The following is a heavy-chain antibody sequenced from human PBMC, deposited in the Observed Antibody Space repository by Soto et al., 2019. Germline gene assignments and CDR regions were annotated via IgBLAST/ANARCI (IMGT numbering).Heavy chain of an antibody. D-gene: IGHD1-26*01. CDR1: GYTFTGYY. V-gene: IGHV1-2*04. CDR3: ARVGPYSGSYGEWSTRYYGMDV. CDR2: INPNSGGT. J-gene: IGHJ6*02. Sequence: ASVKVSCKASGYTFTGYYMHWVRQAPGQGLEWMGWINPNSGGTNYAQKFQGWVTMTRDTSISTAYMELSRLRSDDTAVYYCARVGPYSGSYGEWSTRYYGMDVWGQGTTVTVSS.